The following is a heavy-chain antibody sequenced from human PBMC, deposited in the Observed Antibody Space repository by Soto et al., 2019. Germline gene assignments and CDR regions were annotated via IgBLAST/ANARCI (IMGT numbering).Heavy chain of an antibody. V-gene: IGHV4-34*01. Sequence: SETLSLTCAVYGGSFSGYYWSWIRQPPGKGLEWIGEINHSGSTNYNPSLKSRVTISVDTSKNQFSLKLSSVTAADTAVYYCARAHYYYYYMDVWGKGTTVTVSS. CDR1: GGSFSGYY. CDR2: INHSGST. CDR3: ARAHYYYYYMDV. J-gene: IGHJ6*03.